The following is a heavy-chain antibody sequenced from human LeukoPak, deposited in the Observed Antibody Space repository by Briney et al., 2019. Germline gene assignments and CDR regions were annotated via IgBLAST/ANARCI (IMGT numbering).Heavy chain of an antibody. CDR3: ARSPAEGPDAFDI. D-gene: IGHD2-2*01. V-gene: IGHV5-51*01. J-gene: IGHJ3*02. CDR2: IYPGDSDT. CDR1: GYTFHTYW. Sequence: GESLKISCKGSGYTFHTYWIAWVRQMPGKGLEWMGIIYPGDSDTRYSPSFQGQVTISADKSISTAYLQWSSLKASDTAMYYCARSPAEGPDAFDIWGQGTMVTVSS.